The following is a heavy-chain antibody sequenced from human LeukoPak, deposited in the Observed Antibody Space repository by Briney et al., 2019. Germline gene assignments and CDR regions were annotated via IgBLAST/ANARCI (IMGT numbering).Heavy chain of an antibody. Sequence: GGSLRLSCAGSGFTFGGYGMHWFRQTPGKGLEWVAVIAYDGSRAFYADSVKGRFTISRDNSKNTMSVQMDDLRAEDTAVYYCTRYNNDHFDYWGQGTLVPVSS. CDR2: IAYDGSRA. J-gene: IGHJ4*02. CDR3: TRYNNDHFDY. V-gene: IGHV3-33*03. D-gene: IGHD1-14*01. CDR1: GFTFGGYG.